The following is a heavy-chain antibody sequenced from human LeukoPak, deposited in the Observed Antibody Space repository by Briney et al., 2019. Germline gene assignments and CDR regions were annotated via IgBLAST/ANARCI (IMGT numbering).Heavy chain of an antibody. CDR1: GFTFSSYW. CDR2: ISYDGSNK. Sequence: GGSLRLSCAASGFTFSSYWMSWVRQAPGKGLEWVAVISYDGSNKYYADSVKGRFTISRDNSKNTLYLQMNSLRAEDTAVYYCAKDSGSSEYYFDYWGQGTLVTVSS. D-gene: IGHD1-26*01. CDR3: AKDSGSSEYYFDY. J-gene: IGHJ4*02. V-gene: IGHV3-30*18.